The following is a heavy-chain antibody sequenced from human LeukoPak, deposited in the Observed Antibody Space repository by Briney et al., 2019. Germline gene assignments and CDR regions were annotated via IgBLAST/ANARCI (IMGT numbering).Heavy chain of an antibody. J-gene: IGHJ4*02. CDR3: ARDRGLRAYYFDY. CDR1: GYTFTGYY. Sequence: ASVKVSCKASGYTFTGYYMHWVRQAPGQGLEWMGWINPNSGGTNYAQKFQGRVTMTRDTSISTAYMELSRLRSDHTAVYYCARDRGLRAYYFDYWGQGTLVTVSS. D-gene: IGHD3-10*01. V-gene: IGHV1-2*02. CDR2: INPNSGGT.